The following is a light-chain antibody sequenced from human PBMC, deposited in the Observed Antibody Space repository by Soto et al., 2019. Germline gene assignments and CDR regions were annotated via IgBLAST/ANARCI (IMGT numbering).Light chain of an antibody. CDR3: SSYTSSITHV. CDR2: DVS. J-gene: IGLJ1*01. Sequence: QSALTQPASVSGPPGQSITISCTGTSSDVGGYNYVSWHQQHPGKAPKLLIYDVSSRPSGVSNRFSASKSGNTASLTISGLQAEDEADYYCSSYTSSITHVFGTGTKVTVL. V-gene: IGLV2-14*01. CDR1: SSDVGGYNY.